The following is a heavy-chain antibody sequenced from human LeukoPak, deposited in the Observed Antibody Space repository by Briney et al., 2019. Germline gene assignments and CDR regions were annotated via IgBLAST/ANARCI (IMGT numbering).Heavy chain of an antibody. CDR1: GGTFSNYA. Sequence: GASVKVSCKASGGTFSNYAISWVRQAPGQGLEWMGGIIPIFGTANYAQKFRGRVTITADKSTRTAYMELSSLRSEDTAVYYCARASEEVGATADLSFGDHFDYWGQGTLVTVSS. CDR2: IIPIFGTA. V-gene: IGHV1-69*06. J-gene: IGHJ4*02. D-gene: IGHD1-26*01. CDR3: ARASEEVGATADLSFGDHFDY.